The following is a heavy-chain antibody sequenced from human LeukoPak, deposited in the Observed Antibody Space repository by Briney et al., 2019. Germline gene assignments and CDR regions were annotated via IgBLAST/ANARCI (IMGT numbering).Heavy chain of an antibody. J-gene: IGHJ4*02. CDR2: INWNGGST. Sequence: GGSLRLSCAASGFTFYDYDMSGVRQAPGKGLEWFSGINWNGGSTVYADSVKGRFTISRDNAKNSLYLQMNSLRAEDTDLYYCARLRLGELATTAGDYWGQGTLVTVSS. CDR3: ARLRLGELATTAGDY. V-gene: IGHV3-20*04. D-gene: IGHD3-16*01. CDR1: GFTFYDYD.